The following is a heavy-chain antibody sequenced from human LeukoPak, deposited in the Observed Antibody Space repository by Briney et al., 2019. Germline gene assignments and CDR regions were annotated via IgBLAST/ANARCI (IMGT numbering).Heavy chain of an antibody. CDR3: ARGLVVPAGYYDY. CDR2: IYYSGST. D-gene: IGHD2-2*01. CDR1: GGSISSYY. V-gene: IGHV4-59*08. Sequence: KPSETLSLTCTVSGGSISSYYWSWIRQPPGKGLEWIGYIYYSGSTNYNPSLKSRVTISVDTSKNQFSLKLSSVTAADTAVYYCARGLVVPAGYYDYWGQGTLVTVSS. J-gene: IGHJ4*02.